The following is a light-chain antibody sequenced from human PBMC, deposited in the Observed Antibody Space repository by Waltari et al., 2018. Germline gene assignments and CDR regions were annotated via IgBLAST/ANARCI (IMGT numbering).Light chain of an antibody. CDR3: QQRSNWPPSHT. CDR1: QSVSSY. CDR2: DAS. J-gene: IGKJ4*01. Sequence: EIVLTQSPATLSLSPGERANLSCRASQSVSSYLAWYQQKPGQAPRLLIYDASNRATCIPARFSGSGSGTDFTLTISSLEPEDFAVYYCQQRSNWPPSHTFGGGTKVEIK. V-gene: IGKV3-11*01.